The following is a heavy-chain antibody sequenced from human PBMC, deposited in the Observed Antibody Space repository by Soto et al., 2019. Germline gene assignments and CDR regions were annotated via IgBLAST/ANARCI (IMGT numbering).Heavy chain of an antibody. CDR3: ARGNVVAIDY. CDR1: GGSFSGYY. Sequence: PSETLSLTCAVYGGSFSGYYWSWIRQPPGKGLEWIGEINHSGKTYYNPSLKSRVTISVDTSKNQFSLKLTSVTAADTAVYYCARGNVVAIDYWGQGTLVTVSS. D-gene: IGHD2-21*01. CDR2: INHSGKT. V-gene: IGHV4-34*01. J-gene: IGHJ4*02.